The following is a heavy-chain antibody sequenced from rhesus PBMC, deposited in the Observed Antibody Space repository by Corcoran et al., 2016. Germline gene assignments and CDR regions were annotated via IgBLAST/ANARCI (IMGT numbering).Heavy chain of an antibody. CDR2: IGGSSGST. V-gene: IGHV4-127*01. D-gene: IGHD1-20*01. Sequence: QVQLPGSGPGLVKPSETLSLTCAVSSYSLRSGYGWSWIRPTPGKGLDWIVHIGGSSGSTNYNPSLNSRVTISKDKSKNQLSMKLTAVTAAETAVDYCARVSGIGGTRGAFDIWGQGLRVTVSS. J-gene: IGHJ3*01. CDR3: ARVSGIGGTRGAFDI. CDR1: SYSLRSGYG.